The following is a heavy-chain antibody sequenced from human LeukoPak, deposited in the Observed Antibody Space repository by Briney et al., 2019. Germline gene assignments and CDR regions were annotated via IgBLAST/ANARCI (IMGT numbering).Heavy chain of an antibody. D-gene: IGHD5-18*01. J-gene: IGHJ4*02. CDR3: ARGSGYTYAFTGRERTKSRLDY. V-gene: IGHV4-59*01. Sequence: PSETLSLTCTVSGGSISSYYWSWIRQPPGKGLEWIGYIYYSGSTNYNPSLKSRVTISVDTSKNQFSLKLSSVTAADTAVYYCARGSGYTYAFTGRERTKSRLDYWGQGTLVTVSS. CDR1: GGSISSYY. CDR2: IYYSGST.